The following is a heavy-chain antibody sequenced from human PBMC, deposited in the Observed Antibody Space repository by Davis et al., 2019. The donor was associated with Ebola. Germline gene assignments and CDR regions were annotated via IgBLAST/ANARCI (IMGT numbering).Heavy chain of an antibody. CDR3: ARAGGYGDYSDY. D-gene: IGHD4-17*01. CDR1: GYTFTSYG. V-gene: IGHV1-46*01. J-gene: IGHJ4*02. Sequence: ASVKVSCKASGYTFTSYGISWVRQAPGQGLEWMGIINPSGGSTSYAQKFQGRVTMTRDTSTNTVYMELSSLRPEDTAVYYCARAGGYGDYSDYWGQGTLVTISS. CDR2: INPSGGST.